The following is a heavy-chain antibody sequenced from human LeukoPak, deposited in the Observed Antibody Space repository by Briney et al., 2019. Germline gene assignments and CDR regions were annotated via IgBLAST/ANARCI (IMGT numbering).Heavy chain of an antibody. CDR1: GFTFSSYG. Sequence: GRSLRLSCAASGFTFSSYGMHWVRQAPGKGLEWVAVISNDGSITKYGDSVKGRFTISRDNSKNTLYVQMNSLRTDDAAVYYCAKSKSPYPMDYIFDFWGQGALVTVSS. D-gene: IGHD4-11*01. V-gene: IGHV3-30*18. J-gene: IGHJ4*02. CDR3: AKSKSPYPMDYIFDF. CDR2: ISNDGSIT.